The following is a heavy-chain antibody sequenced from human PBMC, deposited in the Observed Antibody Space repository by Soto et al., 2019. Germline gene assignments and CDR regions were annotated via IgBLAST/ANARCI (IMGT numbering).Heavy chain of an antibody. CDR3: ARAAQNSVVRGVIITRWFDP. V-gene: IGHV1-69*01. J-gene: IGHJ5*02. CDR1: GGTFSSYA. CDR2: IIPIFGTA. Sequence: QVQLVQSGAEVKKPGSSVKVSCKASGGTFSSYAISWVRQAPGQGLEWMGGIIPIFGTAHYAQKFQGRVTITADESTGRDYMELSSLRSEDTAVYYCARAAQNSVVRGVIITRWFDPWGQGTLVTVSS. D-gene: IGHD3-10*01.